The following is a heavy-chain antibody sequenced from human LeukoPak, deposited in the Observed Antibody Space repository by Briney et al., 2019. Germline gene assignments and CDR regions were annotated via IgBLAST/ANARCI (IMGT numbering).Heavy chain of an antibody. Sequence: PSQTLSLTCTVSGGAISSGSYYWSWIRQPAGKGLEWIGRIYTSGSTNYNPSLKSRVTLSVDTSQNQFSLKLSSVTAADTAVYYCARDLVVIAGGFDYWGQGTLVTVSS. V-gene: IGHV4-61*02. D-gene: IGHD2-21*01. CDR2: IYTSGST. CDR1: GGAISSGSYY. CDR3: ARDLVVIAGGFDY. J-gene: IGHJ4*02.